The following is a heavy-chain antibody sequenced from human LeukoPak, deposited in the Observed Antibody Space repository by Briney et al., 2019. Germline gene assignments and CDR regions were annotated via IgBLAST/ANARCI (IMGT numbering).Heavy chain of an antibody. Sequence: ASVKVSCKVSGYTLTELSMHWVRQAPGKGLEWMGGFDPEDGETIYAQKFQGRVTMTEDTSTDTAYMELSSLRSEDTAVYYCATHFHSSGYFDGALDIWGQGTMVTVSS. CDR1: GYTLTELS. D-gene: IGHD3-22*01. CDR3: ATHFHSSGYFDGALDI. J-gene: IGHJ3*02. CDR2: FDPEDGET. V-gene: IGHV1-24*01.